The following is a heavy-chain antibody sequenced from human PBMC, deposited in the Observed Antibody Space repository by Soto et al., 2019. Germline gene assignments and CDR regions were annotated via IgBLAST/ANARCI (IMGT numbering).Heavy chain of an antibody. CDR3: AREIFFIFNKGVCRYYVMDF. V-gene: IGHV1-69*01. D-gene: IGHD2-8*01. CDR1: GGSLSNHA. J-gene: IGHJ6*02. CDR2: IITGFGTA. Sequence: SVKVSCKASGGSLSNHAISWVRQAPGQGLEWMGGIITGFGTANYAPKFQGRVTIIADESTSTAYMELRSLRSEDTAVYYCAREIFFIFNKGVCRYYVMDFWTQRSTVTVSS.